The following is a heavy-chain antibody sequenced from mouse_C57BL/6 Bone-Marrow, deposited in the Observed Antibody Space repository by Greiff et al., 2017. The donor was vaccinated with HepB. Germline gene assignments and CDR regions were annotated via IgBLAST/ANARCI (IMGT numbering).Heavy chain of an antibody. Sequence: VQLQQSGAELARPGASVKLSCKASGYTFTSYGISWVKQRTGQGLEWIGEIYPRSGNTYYNEKFKGKATLTADKSSSTAYMELRSLTSEDSAVYFCASGYYGSSEVAYWGQGTLVTVSA. D-gene: IGHD1-1*01. CDR1: GYTFTSYG. CDR2: IYPRSGNT. J-gene: IGHJ3*01. V-gene: IGHV1-81*01. CDR3: ASGYYGSSEVAY.